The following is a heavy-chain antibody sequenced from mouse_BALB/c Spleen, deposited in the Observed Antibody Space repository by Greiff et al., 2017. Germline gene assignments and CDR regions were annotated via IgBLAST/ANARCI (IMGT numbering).Heavy chain of an antibody. CDR2: IYPGNGDT. CDR1: GYTFTSYN. Sequence: LQQPGAELVKPGASVKMSCKASGYTFTSYNMHWVTQTPGQGLEWIGAIYPGNGDTSYNQKFKGKATLTADKSSSTAYMQLSSLTSEDSAVYYCARDYYGSRWAMDYWGQGTSVTVSS. V-gene: IGHV1-12*01. D-gene: IGHD1-1*01. J-gene: IGHJ4*01. CDR3: ARDYYGSRWAMDY.